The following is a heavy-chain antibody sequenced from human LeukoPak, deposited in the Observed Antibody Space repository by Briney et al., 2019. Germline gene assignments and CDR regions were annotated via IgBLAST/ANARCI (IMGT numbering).Heavy chain of an antibody. CDR3: ARDVDHYHSTGKWLIDI. V-gene: IGHV1-2*02. J-gene: IGHJ3*02. CDR2: INPNGGGT. D-gene: IGHD2/OR15-2a*01. Sequence: WASVKVSCKASGYTFTGYYMHWVRQAPGQGLEWMGWINPNGGGTNSAQKFQGRVTMTRDTSISTAYMELNRLRSDDTAVYYCARDVDHYHSTGKWLIDIWGQGRKDTDPS. CDR1: GYTFTGYY.